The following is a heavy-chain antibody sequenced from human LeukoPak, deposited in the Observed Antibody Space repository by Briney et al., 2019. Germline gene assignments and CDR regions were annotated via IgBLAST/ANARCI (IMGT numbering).Heavy chain of an antibody. CDR2: ISSSGSTI. CDR3: ARDGDHSEVAYFDY. CDR1: GFTFSSFE. Sequence: PGGFLRLSCAASGFTFSSFEMNWVRQAPGKGLEWVSYISSSGSTIYYADSVKGRFTISRDNANNSLYLQINSLRVEDTAVYYCARDGDHSEVAYFDYWGRGTLVTVSS. V-gene: IGHV3-48*03. D-gene: IGHD4-11*01. J-gene: IGHJ4*02.